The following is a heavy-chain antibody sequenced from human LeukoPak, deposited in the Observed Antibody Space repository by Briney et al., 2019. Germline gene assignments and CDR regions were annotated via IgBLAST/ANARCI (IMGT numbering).Heavy chain of an antibody. CDR2: ISAYNGNT. V-gene: IGHV1-18*01. Sequence: ASVKVSCKASGGTFSSYAISWVRQAPGQGLEWMGWISAYNGNTNYAQKLQGRVTMTTDTSTSTAYMELRSLRSDDTAVYYCARMLRNLYYYYYMDVWGKGTTVTVSS. CDR1: GGTFSSYA. CDR3: ARMLRNLYYYYYMDV. J-gene: IGHJ6*03. D-gene: IGHD1-14*01.